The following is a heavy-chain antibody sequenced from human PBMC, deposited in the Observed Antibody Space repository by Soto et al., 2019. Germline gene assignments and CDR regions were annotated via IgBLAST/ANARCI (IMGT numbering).Heavy chain of an antibody. Sequence: NPSETLSLTCTVSGDSINSADYYWSWLRQPPGKGLEWIGYIYYSRSDYYNPSLGRRATITIDTSRNQFSLNLMSVTAAGTAVYYCARVVQFYDSSGYSFYYFDYWGQGALVTVSS. CDR1: GDSINSADYY. J-gene: IGHJ4*02. V-gene: IGHV4-30-4*01. CDR3: ARVVQFYDSSGYSFYYFDY. D-gene: IGHD3-22*01. CDR2: IYYSRSD.